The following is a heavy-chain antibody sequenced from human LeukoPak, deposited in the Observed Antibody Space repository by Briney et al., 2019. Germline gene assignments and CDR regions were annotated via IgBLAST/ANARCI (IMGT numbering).Heavy chain of an antibody. D-gene: IGHD3-3*01. CDR2: ISYDGSNK. CDR3: ARDYDFWSGYYTPDY. V-gene: IGHV3-30-3*01. J-gene: IGHJ4*02. CDR1: GFTFSSYA. Sequence: GGSLRLSCAASGFTFSSYAMHWVRQAPGKGLEWVAVISYDGSNKYYADSVKGRFTISGDNSKNTLYLQMNSLRAEDAAVYYCARDYDFWSGYYTPDYWGQGTLVTVSS.